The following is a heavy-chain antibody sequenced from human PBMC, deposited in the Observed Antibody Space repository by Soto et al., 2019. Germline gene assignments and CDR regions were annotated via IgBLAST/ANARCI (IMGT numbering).Heavy chain of an antibody. CDR2: FFYGGRT. D-gene: IGHD1-1*01. Sequence: QVQLQQSGPGLLKPSETLSLTCTVSGGSISSPSYNWGWVRQPPGKGPEWIGSFFYGGRTRYSPSLESRLSISVDTARSQVSLILTSVTAADTAVYYCATVASTHFDSWGQGARVVVSS. CDR3: ATVASTHFDS. V-gene: IGHV4-39*01. J-gene: IGHJ4*02. CDR1: GGSISSPSYN.